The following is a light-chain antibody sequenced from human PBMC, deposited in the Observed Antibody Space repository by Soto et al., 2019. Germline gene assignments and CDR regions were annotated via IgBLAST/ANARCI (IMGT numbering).Light chain of an antibody. CDR2: DAS. CDR3: QQYNSYPVT. J-gene: IGKJ4*01. Sequence: DIQMTQSPSSLSASVGDRVTITCRASQSISTWLAWYQQKPGKAPKLLIYDASNLENGVPSRFSGSGSGTEFTLTITGLQPDDFASYYCQQYNSYPVTFGGGTKVDIK. V-gene: IGKV1-5*01. CDR1: QSISTW.